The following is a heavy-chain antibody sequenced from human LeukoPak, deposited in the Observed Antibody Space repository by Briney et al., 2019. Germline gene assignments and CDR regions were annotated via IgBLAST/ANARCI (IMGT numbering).Heavy chain of an antibody. D-gene: IGHD5-12*01. CDR2: IKQDGSNK. V-gene: IGHV3-30*02. J-gene: IGHJ6*03. Sequence: PGGSLRLSCAASGFTFSSYEMNWVRQAPGKGLEWVANIKQDGSNKYYADSVKGRFTISRDNSKNTLYLQMKSLRAEDTAVYYCAKGGGYEAQYYYYYLDVWGKGTTVTISS. CDR3: AKGGGYEAQYYYYYLDV. CDR1: GFTFSSYE.